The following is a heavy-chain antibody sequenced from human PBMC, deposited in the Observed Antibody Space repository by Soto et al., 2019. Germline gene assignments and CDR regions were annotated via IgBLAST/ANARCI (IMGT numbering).Heavy chain of an antibody. CDR3: TGSYYRLRYYYGMDV. D-gene: IGHD1-26*01. J-gene: IGHJ6*02. V-gene: IGHV3-49*04. CDR2: IRSKAYGGTT. Sequence: GGSLRLSCTASGFTFGDYAMSWVRQAPGKGLEWVGFIRSKAYGGTTEYAASVKGRFTISRDDSKSITYLQMNSLKTEDTAVYYCTGSYYRLRYYYGMDVWGQGTTVTVSS. CDR1: GFTFGDYA.